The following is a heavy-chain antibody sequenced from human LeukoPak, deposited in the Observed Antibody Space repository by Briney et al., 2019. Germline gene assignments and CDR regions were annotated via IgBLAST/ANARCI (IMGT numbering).Heavy chain of an antibody. J-gene: IGHJ4*02. CDR3: AREAGTVGNDY. CDR2: ISTYNGNT. D-gene: IGHD6-19*01. V-gene: IGHV1-18*01. Sequence: ASVKVSCKASGYTFTSYGISWVRQAPGQGLEWMGWISTYNGNTNHAERLQGRVTMTTDTSTSTAYMEMRSLRSDDTAIYYCAREAGTVGNDYWGQGTLVTVSS. CDR1: GYTFTSYG.